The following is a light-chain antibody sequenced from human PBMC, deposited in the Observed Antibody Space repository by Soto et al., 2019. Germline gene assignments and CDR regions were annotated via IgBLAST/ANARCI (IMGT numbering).Light chain of an antibody. V-gene: IGKV3-11*01. J-gene: IGKJ4*01. CDR1: QSVSSY. Sequence: EIVLTQSPATLSLSPGERATLSCRASQSVSSYLAWYQQKPGQAPRLLIYEASNRATGLPARFSGSGSGTDFILISSRLEPEVFGVYYCQQSSNWTLTFGGGTKVEIK. CDR3: QQSSNWTLT. CDR2: EAS.